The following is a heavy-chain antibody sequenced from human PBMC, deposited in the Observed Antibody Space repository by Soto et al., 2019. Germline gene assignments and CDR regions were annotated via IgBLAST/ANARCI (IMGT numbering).Heavy chain of an antibody. CDR1: GDSVSSSRAT. D-gene: IGHD6-19*01. Sequence: SQTLSLTCAISGDSVSSSRATWDWIRLSPSRGLEWLGRTYYRSKWYNEYAVSLKSRLIINPDTSKNQFSLQLSSVTPEDTAVYFCARTISVAADYWGQGILVTV. V-gene: IGHV6-1*01. J-gene: IGHJ4*02. CDR2: TYYRSKWYN. CDR3: ARTISVAADY.